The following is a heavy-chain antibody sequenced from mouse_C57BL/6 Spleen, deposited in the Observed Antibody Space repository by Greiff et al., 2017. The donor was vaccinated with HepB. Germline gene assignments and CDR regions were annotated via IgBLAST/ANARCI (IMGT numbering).Heavy chain of an antibody. D-gene: IGHD3-1*01. Sequence: VQLQQSGAELARPGASVKLYCKASGYTFTSYGISWVKQRTGQGLEWIGEIYPRSGNTYYNEKFKGKATLTADKSSSTAYMELRSLTSEDSAVYFCARSGAYWGQGTLVTVSA. CDR1: GYTFTSYG. CDR3: ARSGAY. V-gene: IGHV1-81*01. CDR2: IYPRSGNT. J-gene: IGHJ3*01.